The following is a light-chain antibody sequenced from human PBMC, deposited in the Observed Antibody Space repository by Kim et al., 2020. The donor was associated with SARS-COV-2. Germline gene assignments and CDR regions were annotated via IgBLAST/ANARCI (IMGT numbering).Light chain of an antibody. V-gene: IGKV3-15*01. Sequence: EIVLTQSPATLSVSPGERATLSCRASQSVASNLAWYQQKPGQAPRLLIFAVYTRVTGTPARFSGSRSGTEFTLTISSLQSEDFAVYYCQHYNNWPRTFGQGTKVDIK. CDR2: AVY. CDR3: QHYNNWPRT. J-gene: IGKJ1*01. CDR1: QSVASN.